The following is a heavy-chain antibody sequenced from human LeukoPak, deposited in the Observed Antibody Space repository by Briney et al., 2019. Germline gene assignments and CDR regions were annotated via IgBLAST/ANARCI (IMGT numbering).Heavy chain of an antibody. CDR1: GYTFTGYY. D-gene: IGHD2-2*01. CDR2: INPSGGST. Sequence: ASVKVSCKASGYTFTGYYMHWVRQAPGQGLEWMGIINPSGGSTSYAQKFQGRVTMTRDTSTSTVYMELSSLRSEDTAVYYCAGSKENYYYMDVWGKGTTVTVSS. CDR3: AGSKENYYYMDV. V-gene: IGHV1-46*01. J-gene: IGHJ6*03.